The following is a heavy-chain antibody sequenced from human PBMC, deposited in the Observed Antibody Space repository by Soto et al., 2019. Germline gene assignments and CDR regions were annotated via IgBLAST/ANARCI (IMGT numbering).Heavy chain of an antibody. D-gene: IGHD2-2*01. CDR2: INPSGGST. Sequence: ASVKVSCKASGYTFTSYYMHWVRQAPGQGLEWMGIINPSGGSTSYAQTFQGRVTMTRDTSTSTVYMELSSLSSVTAADTAVYYCARVGTYCSSTSCYGSSNYYYYYMDVWGKGTTVTVSS. CDR3: ARVGTYCSSTSCYGSSNYYYYYMDV. J-gene: IGHJ6*03. V-gene: IGHV1-46*01. CDR1: GYTFTSYY.